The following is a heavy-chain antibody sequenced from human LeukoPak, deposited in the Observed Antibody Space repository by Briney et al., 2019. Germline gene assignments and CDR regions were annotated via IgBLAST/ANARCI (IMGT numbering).Heavy chain of an antibody. V-gene: IGHV4-34*01. Sequence: KPSETLSLTCAVYGGSFSGYYWSWIRQPPGKGLEWIGEINHSGSTNYNPSLKSRVSISVDTSKHQFSLKLSSVTAADTAVYYCARVSFFRWAATRPSYYYYYMDVWGKGTTVTVSS. D-gene: IGHD2-15*01. CDR1: GGSFSGYY. CDR2: INHSGST. CDR3: ARVSFFRWAATRPSYYYYYMDV. J-gene: IGHJ6*03.